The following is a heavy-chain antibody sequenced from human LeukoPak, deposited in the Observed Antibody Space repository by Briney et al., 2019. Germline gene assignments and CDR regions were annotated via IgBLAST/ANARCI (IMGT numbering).Heavy chain of an antibody. Sequence: GGSLRLSCAASGFTFSSYGMHWVRQAPGKGLEWVAVISYDGSNKYYADSVKGRFTISRDNSKNTLYLQMNSLRAEDTAVYYCSLAGSSSSGFDYWGQGTLVTVSS. D-gene: IGHD6-6*01. CDR1: GFTFSSYG. CDR2: ISYDGSNK. CDR3: SLAGSSSSGFDY. J-gene: IGHJ4*02. V-gene: IGHV3-30*03.